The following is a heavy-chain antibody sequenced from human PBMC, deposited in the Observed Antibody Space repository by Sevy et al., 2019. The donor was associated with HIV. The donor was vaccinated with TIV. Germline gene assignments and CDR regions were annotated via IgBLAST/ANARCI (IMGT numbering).Heavy chain of an antibody. V-gene: IGHV1-18*01. J-gene: IGHJ4*02. CDR1: GYTFSGYR. D-gene: IGHD2-15*01. CDR3: ARAYCSGGRCYSLAY. CDR2: ISPRNGDT. Sequence: ASVKVSCKVSGYTFSGYRIHWVRQAPGQGLEWMGWISPRNGDTNYAQKLQGRVTMITDTSTSTAYMELRSLRSDDTAVYYCARAYCSGGRCYSLAYWGQGALVTVSS.